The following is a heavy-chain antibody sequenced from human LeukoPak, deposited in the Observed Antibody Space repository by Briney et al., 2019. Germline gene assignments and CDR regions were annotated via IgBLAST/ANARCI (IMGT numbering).Heavy chain of an antibody. Sequence: GGSLRLSCAASGFTFSSYAMSWVRQAPGKGLEWVSAISGSGGSTYYADSVKGRFTISRDNSKNTLYLQMNSLRAEGTAVYYCAKDGVDFWSGYTNWFDPWGQGTLVTVSS. V-gene: IGHV3-23*01. CDR1: GFTFSSYA. D-gene: IGHD3-3*01. CDR2: ISGSGGST. CDR3: AKDGVDFWSGYTNWFDP. J-gene: IGHJ5*02.